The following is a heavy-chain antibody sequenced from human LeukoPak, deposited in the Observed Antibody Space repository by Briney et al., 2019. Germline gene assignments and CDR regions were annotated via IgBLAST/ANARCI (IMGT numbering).Heavy chain of an antibody. V-gene: IGHV1-2*02. CDR1: GYTFTGYY. J-gene: IGHJ5*02. CDR3: AREGVVPAATGGTWFDP. Sequence: ASVKVSCKASGYTFTGYYMHWVRQAPEQGLEWMGWINPNSGGTNYAQKFQGRVTMTRDTSISTAYMELSRLRSDDTAVYYCAREGVVPAATGGTWFDPWGQGTLVTVSS. D-gene: IGHD2-2*01. CDR2: INPNSGGT.